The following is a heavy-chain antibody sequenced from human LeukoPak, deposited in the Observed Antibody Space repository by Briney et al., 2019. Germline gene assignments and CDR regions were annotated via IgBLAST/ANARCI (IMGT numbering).Heavy chain of an antibody. CDR2: IWYGGNNK. J-gene: IGHJ3*01. D-gene: IGHD3-9*01. V-gene: IGHV3-33*08. Sequence: GGSLRLSCPASGFTFSSYGMHWVRQAPGEGLEWLAVIWYGGNNKYYADSVKGRFTISRDNAKNSLYLQMNSLRAEDTAVYYCARAALESRYFDWPGTFDFWGQGTMVTVSS. CDR3: ARAALESRYFDWPGTFDF. CDR1: GFTFSSYG.